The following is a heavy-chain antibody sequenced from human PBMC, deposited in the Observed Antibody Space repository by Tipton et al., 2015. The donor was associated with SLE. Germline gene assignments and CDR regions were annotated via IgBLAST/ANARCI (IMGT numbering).Heavy chain of an antibody. CDR1: GGSISSGSYY. CDR3: ARANGIVGGQVPYWYFDL. V-gene: IGHV4-61*02. J-gene: IGHJ2*01. D-gene: IGHD1-26*01. Sequence: LRLSCTVSGGSISSGSYYWSWIRQPAGKGLEWIGRIYTSGSTNYNPSLKSRVTISVDTSKNQFSLKLSSVTAADTAVYYCARANGIVGGQVPYWYFDLWGRGTLVTVSS. CDR2: IYTSGST.